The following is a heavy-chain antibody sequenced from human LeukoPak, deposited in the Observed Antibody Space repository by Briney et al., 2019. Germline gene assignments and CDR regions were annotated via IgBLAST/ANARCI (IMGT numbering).Heavy chain of an antibody. CDR2: ISSSSSYI. CDR3: ARKERPDAPFDY. V-gene: IGHV3-21*01. D-gene: IGHD1-1*01. J-gene: IGHJ4*02. CDR1: GFTFSSYS. Sequence: GGSLRLSCAASGFTFSSYSMNWVRQAPGKGLEWVSSISSSSSYIYYAGSVKGRFTISRDNAKNSLYLQMNSLRAEDTAVYYCARKERPDAPFDYWGQGTLVTVSS.